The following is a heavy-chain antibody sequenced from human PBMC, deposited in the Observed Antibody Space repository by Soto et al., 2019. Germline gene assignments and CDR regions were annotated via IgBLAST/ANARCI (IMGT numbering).Heavy chain of an antibody. J-gene: IGHJ6*02. V-gene: IGHV1-18*01. D-gene: IGHD2-8*01. CDR2: ISGYNGDT. CDR1: GYTFTRYG. CDR3: AKNGQPPYYYYGLDV. Sequence: QGHLVQSEAEVKKSGASVKVSCKASGYTFTRYGISWVRQAPGQGLEWMGWISGYNGDTNYAQKFQGRVRMTLDTSTGTAYMELRSLTSDDTAIYYCAKNGQPPYYYYGLDVWGQGTKVTVSS.